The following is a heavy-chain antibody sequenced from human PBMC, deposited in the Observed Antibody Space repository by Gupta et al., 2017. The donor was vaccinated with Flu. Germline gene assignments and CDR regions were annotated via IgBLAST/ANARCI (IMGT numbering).Heavy chain of an antibody. J-gene: IGHJ2*01. Sequence: HVQLQESGPVLVKPSGTLSLTCAFSGGSISSSNWWSWVCQPPGKGLEWIGESYHSGSTNYNPSHKSRVTIAVDKSKNQFSLKRSSVNAADTAVYYGARDLKYSRSDHWGRGTRVTVSS. V-gene: IGHV4-4*02. CDR2: SYHSGST. CDR1: GGSISSSNW. CDR3: ARDLKYSRSDH. D-gene: IGHD6-6*01.